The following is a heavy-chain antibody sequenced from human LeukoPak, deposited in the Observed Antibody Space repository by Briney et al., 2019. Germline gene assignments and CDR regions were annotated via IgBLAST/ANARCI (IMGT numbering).Heavy chain of an antibody. V-gene: IGHV3-48*01. D-gene: IGHD6-19*01. CDR2: IRSSSTSI. Sequence: VGSLRLSCAPSVFTLCTDSMIWVRHAPRQGLGWVSYIRSSSTSIHYADSVKGRFTISRDNAEDSEYLQMNSLRAEDTAVYYCAKDHTLAVAGRLGFDSWGQGTPVTVSS. CDR3: AKDHTLAVAGRLGFDS. J-gene: IGHJ4*02. CDR1: VFTLCTDS.